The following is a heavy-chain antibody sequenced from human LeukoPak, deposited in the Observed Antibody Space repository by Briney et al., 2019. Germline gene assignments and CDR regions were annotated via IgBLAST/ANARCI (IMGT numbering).Heavy chain of an antibody. CDR1: GYTFTGYC. Sequence: ASVKVSCKASGYTFTGYCMHWVRQAPGQGLEWMGWINPNSGGTNYAQKFKGRVTMTRGTSISTAYMELSRLRADDTAVYYWARVRGFGNYVLGAFDIWGQGTMVTVSS. CDR3: ARVRGFGNYVLGAFDI. CDR2: INPNSGGT. D-gene: IGHD4-11*01. J-gene: IGHJ3*02. V-gene: IGHV1-2*02.